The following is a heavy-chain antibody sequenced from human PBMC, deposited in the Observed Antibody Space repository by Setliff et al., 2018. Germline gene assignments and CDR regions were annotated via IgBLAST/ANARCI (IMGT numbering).Heavy chain of an antibody. CDR2: FSVSGDNT. D-gene: IGHD3-3*01. CDR3: AGQGPIFGSGLIPGLDQ. V-gene: IGHV3-23*01. CDR1: GLTFNSYA. Sequence: PGGSLRLSCAASGLTFNSYAMSWVRQAPGQGLEWVSTFSVSGDNTYYTDSVKGRLTTSRDNSKKTVSLQMSRLRAEDTAIYCCAGQGPIFGSGLIPGLDQWGQGTMVTVS. J-gene: IGHJ4*02.